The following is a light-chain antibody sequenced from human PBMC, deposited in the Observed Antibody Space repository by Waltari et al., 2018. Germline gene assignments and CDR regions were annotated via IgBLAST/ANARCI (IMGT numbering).Light chain of an antibody. CDR1: SSNIGSNHE. J-gene: IGLJ3*02. CDR3: QSYDSSLRGRV. CDR2: GYA. Sequence: QSVLTQPPSVSGAPGQRVTISCSGTSSNIGSNHEVHWYQYLPGAAPKLLIYGYANRPSGVPGRFSGSRSGASASLAIIGLRAEDEADYYCQSYDSSLRGRVFGGGTRLTVL. V-gene: IGLV1-40*01.